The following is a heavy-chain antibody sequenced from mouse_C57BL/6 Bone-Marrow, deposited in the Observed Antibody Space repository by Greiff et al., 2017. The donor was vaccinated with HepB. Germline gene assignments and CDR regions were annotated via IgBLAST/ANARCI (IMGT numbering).Heavy chain of an antibody. CDR2: ISSGGSYT. CDR1: GFTFSSYG. CDR3: ARQRDGSGWAWFAY. D-gene: IGHD1-1*01. Sequence: EVKLVESGGDLVKPGGSLKLSCAASGFTFSSYGMSWVRQTPDKRLEWVATISSGGSYTYYPDSVKGRFTISRDNAKNTLYLQMSSLKSEDTAMYYCARQRDGSGWAWFAYWGQGTLVTVSA. J-gene: IGHJ3*01. V-gene: IGHV5-6*01.